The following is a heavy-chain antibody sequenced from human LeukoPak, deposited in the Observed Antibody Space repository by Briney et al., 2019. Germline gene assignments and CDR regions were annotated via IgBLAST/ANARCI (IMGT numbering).Heavy chain of an antibody. V-gene: IGHV4-4*07. Sequence: SETLSLTCTVSGDSISSYYWSWIRQPAGEGLEWIARIYTSGSTNYNPSLKSRVTMSVDTSKNQFSLKLSSVTAADTAVYYCARESTTLAALVGGDYYYMDVWGKGTTVTVSS. CDR3: ARESTTLAALVGGDYYYMDV. D-gene: IGHD6-13*01. CDR2: IYTSGST. CDR1: GDSISSYY. J-gene: IGHJ6*03.